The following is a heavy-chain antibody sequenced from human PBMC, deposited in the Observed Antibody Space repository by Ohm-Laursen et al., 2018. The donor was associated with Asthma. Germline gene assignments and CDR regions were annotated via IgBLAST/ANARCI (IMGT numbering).Heavy chain of an antibody. V-gene: IGHV3-30*18. CDR2: ISYDGSNK. J-gene: IGHJ6*02. CDR1: GFTFSSYS. CDR3: AKVSYSSSSLGADYYYYYGMDV. D-gene: IGHD6-6*01. Sequence: SLRLSCTASGFTFSSYSMHWVRQAPGKGLEWVAVISYDGSNKYYADSVQGRFTISRDNSKNTLYLQMNSLRAEDTAVYYCAKVSYSSSSLGADYYYYYGMDVWGQGTTVTVSS.